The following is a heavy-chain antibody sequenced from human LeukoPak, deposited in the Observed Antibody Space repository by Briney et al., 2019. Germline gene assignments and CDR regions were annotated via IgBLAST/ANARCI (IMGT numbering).Heavy chain of an antibody. V-gene: IGHV3-15*01. CDR3: TTDIAVVVAATAADY. J-gene: IGHJ4*02. D-gene: IGHD2-15*01. CDR1: GFTFSNAW. Sequence: GGSLRLSCAASGFTFSNAWMSWVRQAPGRGLEWVGRIKSKTDGGTTDYAAPVKGRFTTSRDDSKNTLYLQMNSLKTEDTAVYYCTTDIAVVVAATAADYWGQGTLVTVSS. CDR2: IKSKTDGGTT.